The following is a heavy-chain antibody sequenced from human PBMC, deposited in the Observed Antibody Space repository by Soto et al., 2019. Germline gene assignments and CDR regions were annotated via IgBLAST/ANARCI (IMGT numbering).Heavy chain of an antibody. D-gene: IGHD2-15*01. CDR1: GFTFSSYW. CDR2: INSDGSST. CDR3: LRTSLVVAAATREDY. V-gene: IGHV3-74*01. Sequence: EVQLVESGGGLVQPGGSLRLSCAASGFTFSSYWMHWVRQAPGKGLVWVSRINSDGSSTSYADSVKGRFTMSRDNAKNTLYMLMKSLRAEDTAVYYCLRTSLVVAAATREDYWGQGTLVTVSS. J-gene: IGHJ4*02.